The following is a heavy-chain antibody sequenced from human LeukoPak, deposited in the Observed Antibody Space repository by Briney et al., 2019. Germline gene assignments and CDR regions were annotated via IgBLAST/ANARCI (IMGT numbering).Heavy chain of an antibody. V-gene: IGHV3-21*01. J-gene: IGHJ2*01. D-gene: IGHD6-6*01. CDR3: ASVGSSSSVGWYFDL. CDR2: ISSSSSYI. Sequence: GGSLRLSCAASGFTFSSYSMNWVRQAPGKGLEWVSSISSSSSYIYYADSVKGRFTISRDNAKNSLYLQMNSLRAEDTAVYYCASVGSSSSVGWYFDLWGRGTLVTVSS. CDR1: GFTFSSYS.